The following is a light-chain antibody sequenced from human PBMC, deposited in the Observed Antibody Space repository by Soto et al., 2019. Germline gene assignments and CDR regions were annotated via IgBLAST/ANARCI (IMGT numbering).Light chain of an antibody. CDR3: QQRKSWHPLT. Sequence: DIVLTQSPAILSLSPGESATLSCSASQNVESYLAWYQQKPGQAPRLLISDASNRPTGIPARFSGSGSGTDFTLTITSLEPEDFAVYYCQQRKSWHPLTFGQGTRLEIK. CDR2: DAS. J-gene: IGKJ5*01. CDR1: QNVESY. V-gene: IGKV3D-11*02.